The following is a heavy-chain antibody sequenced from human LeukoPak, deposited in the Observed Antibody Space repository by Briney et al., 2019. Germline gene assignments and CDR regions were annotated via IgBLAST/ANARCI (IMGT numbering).Heavy chain of an antibody. CDR2: VSGSGGST. Sequence: PGGSLRLSCVPSGFSFSNYAMSWVRQAPGKGLEWVSSVSGSGGSTHCADSVKGRFTISRDNSKSTLYLQMNSLRAEDTAVYYCAKDISRINVIVVAPGRGIDYWGQGTLVTVSS. V-gene: IGHV3-23*01. CDR3: AKDISRINVIVVAPGRGIDY. CDR1: GFSFSNYA. D-gene: IGHD3-22*01. J-gene: IGHJ4*02.